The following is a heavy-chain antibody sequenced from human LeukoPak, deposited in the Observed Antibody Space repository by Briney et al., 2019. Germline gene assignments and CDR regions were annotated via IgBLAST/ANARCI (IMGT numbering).Heavy chain of an antibody. Sequence: PGGSLRLSCAASGFTFSDYYMTWIRQAPGKGLEWLSYIDSSGDVIYYSDSVKGRFTIFRDNAKNSLYLQMNSLRAEDTAVYYCARDSRLYPVQEAFDIWGQGTMVTVSS. CDR1: GFTFSDYY. CDR2: IDSSGDVI. D-gene: IGHD3-16*01. J-gene: IGHJ3*02. CDR3: ARDSRLYPVQEAFDI. V-gene: IGHV3-11*01.